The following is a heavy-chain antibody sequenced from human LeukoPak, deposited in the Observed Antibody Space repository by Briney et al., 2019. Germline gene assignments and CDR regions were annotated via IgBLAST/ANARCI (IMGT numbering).Heavy chain of an antibody. CDR2: INPNSGGT. J-gene: IGHJ4*02. Sequence: ASVKVSCKASGYTFTGYYMHWVRQAPGQGLEWMGWINPNSGGTNYAQKFQGRVTMTRDTSISTAYMELSRLRSDDTAVYYCARDTVPAATGAAYWGQGTLVTVSS. CDR3: ARDTVPAATGAAY. CDR1: GYTFTGYY. D-gene: IGHD2-2*01. V-gene: IGHV1-2*02.